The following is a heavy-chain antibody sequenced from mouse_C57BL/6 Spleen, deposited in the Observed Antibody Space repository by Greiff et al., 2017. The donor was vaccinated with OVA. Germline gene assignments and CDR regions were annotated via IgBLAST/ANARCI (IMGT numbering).Heavy chain of an antibody. Sequence: PIQGLEWIGNIDPSDSETHYNQKFKDKATLIVDKSSSTAYMQLSSLTSEDSAVYYCARGGVITPVVATDYFDYWGQGTTLTVSS. J-gene: IGHJ2*01. V-gene: IGHV1-52*01. CDR3: ARGGVITPVVATDYFDY. CDR2: IDPSDSET. D-gene: IGHD1-1*01.